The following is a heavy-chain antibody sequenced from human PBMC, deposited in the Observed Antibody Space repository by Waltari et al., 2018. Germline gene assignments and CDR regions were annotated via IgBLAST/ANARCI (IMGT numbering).Heavy chain of an antibody. D-gene: IGHD2-21*02. V-gene: IGHV4-38-2*01. CDR2: IYHSGTT. CDR3: ARWFHGDSPSHFDY. J-gene: IGHJ4*02. CDR1: GSSFSTGYY. Sequence: QVQLQESGPGLVKPSEPLSLACAVPGSSFSTGYYWGWIRQPPGKRLEFIGSIYHSGTTYYNPSLKSRVTILLDTSKTQFSLMLRSVTAADTAVYFCARWFHGDSPSHFDYWGQGTLVTVSS.